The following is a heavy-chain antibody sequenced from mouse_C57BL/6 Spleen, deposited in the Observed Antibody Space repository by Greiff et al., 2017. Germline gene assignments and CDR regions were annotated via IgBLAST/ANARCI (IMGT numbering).Heavy chain of an antibody. CDR3: ARGGYGNSYYYAMDY. D-gene: IGHD2-1*01. V-gene: IGHV5-4*01. Sequence: EVQGVESGGGLVKPGGSLKLSCAASGFTFSSYAMSWVRQTPEKRLEWVATISDGGSYTYYPDNVKGRFTISRDNAKNNLYLQMSHLKSEDTAMYYCARGGYGNSYYYAMDYWGQGTSVTVSS. CDR1: GFTFSSYA. J-gene: IGHJ4*01. CDR2: ISDGGSYT.